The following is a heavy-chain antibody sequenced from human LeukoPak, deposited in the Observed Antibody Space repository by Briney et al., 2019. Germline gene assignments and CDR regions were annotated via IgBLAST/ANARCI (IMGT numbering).Heavy chain of an antibody. CDR2: IYYSGSA. CDR3: ARHWDDSSSDAYAFDI. D-gene: IGHD3-22*01. V-gene: IGHV4-59*08. J-gene: IGHJ3*02. CDR1: GASIGSYY. Sequence: SETLSLTCTVSGASIGSYYWSWIRQPPGKGLEWIGYIYYSGSANYNPSLKSRVTISVDTSKNHFSLKLSSVTAADTAVYYCARHWDDSSSDAYAFDIWGQGTVVTVSS.